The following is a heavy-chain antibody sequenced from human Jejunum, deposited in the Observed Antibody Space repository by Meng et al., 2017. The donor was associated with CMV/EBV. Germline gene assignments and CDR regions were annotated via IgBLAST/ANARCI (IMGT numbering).Heavy chain of an antibody. CDR1: GYTFTSYD. V-gene: IGHV1-8*01. CDR2: MNPNSGNT. J-gene: IGHJ4*02. D-gene: IGHD3-3*01. CDR3: AREFTIFGVVIMSGY. Sequence: GYTFTSYDINWGRQATGQGLEWMGWMNPNSGNTGYAQKFQGRVTMTRNTSISTAYMELSSLRSEDTAVYYCAREFTIFGVVIMSGYWGQGTLVTVSS.